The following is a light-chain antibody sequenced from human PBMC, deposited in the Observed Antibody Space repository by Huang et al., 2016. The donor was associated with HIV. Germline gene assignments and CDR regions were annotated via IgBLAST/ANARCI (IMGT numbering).Light chain of an antibody. CDR3: QQYGSLPLT. CDR2: GAS. CDR1: QSVGSNY. Sequence: EIVLTQSPGTLSLSPGERATLSCRASQSVGSNYLAWYQQRPGRAPRLLIYGASSRATGIPDRCSGSGSGTDFTLTISRLEPEDFAVYSCQQYGSLPLTFGGGTKVEIK. J-gene: IGKJ4*01. V-gene: IGKV3-20*01.